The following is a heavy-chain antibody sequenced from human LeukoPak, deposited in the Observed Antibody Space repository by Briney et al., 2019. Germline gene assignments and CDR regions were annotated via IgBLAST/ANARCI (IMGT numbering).Heavy chain of an antibody. CDR3: ASYYYGSGSYYRFSY. V-gene: IGHV3-21*01. D-gene: IGHD3-10*01. J-gene: IGHJ4*02. CDR2: ISSSSSYI. CDR1: GFTFSSYS. Sequence: PGGSLRLSCAASGFTFSSYSMNWVRQAPGKGLEWVSSISSSSSYIYYADSVKGRFTISRDNAKNSLYLQMNSLRAEDTAVYYCASYYYGSGSYYRFSYWGQGTLVTVSS.